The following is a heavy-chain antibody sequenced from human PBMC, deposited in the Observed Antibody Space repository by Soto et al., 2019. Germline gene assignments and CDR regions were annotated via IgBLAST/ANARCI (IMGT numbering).Heavy chain of an antibody. CDR2: IYHSGST. V-gene: IGHV4-30-2*01. CDR1: GGSISSGGYS. D-gene: IGHD3-10*01. Sequence: QLQLQESGSGLVKPSQTLSLTCAVSGGSISSGGYSWSWIRQPPGKGLEWIGYIYHSGSTYYNPSLKRRVNVSVARSKNQFSLKLSSVTAADTAVYYCARAHGSGWGAFDIWGQGTMVTVSS. CDR3: ARAHGSGWGAFDI. J-gene: IGHJ3*02.